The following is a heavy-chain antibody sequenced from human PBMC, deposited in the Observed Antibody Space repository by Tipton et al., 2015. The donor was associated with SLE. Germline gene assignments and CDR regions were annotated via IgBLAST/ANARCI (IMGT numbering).Heavy chain of an antibody. D-gene: IGHD3-3*01. J-gene: IGHJ4*02. CDR1: GGSISSHY. CDR2: IYSGGST. V-gene: IGHV4-59*11. CDR3: PRVTSIFGVVIIHY. Sequence: TLSLTCAVSGGSISSHYWSWIRQSPGTGLDWIGYIYSGGSTNYNHSPKSRGTLTVDTSKNQFSLNLNSVTAADTAVDYCPRVTSIFGVVIIHYWGQGTRVTVSS.